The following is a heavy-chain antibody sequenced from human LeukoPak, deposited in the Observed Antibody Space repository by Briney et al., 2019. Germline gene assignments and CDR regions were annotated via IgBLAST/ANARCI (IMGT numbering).Heavy chain of an antibody. V-gene: IGHV4-31*03. J-gene: IGHJ4*02. D-gene: IGHD2-2*02. CDR3: ASHSGYCSSTGCYNDDYYFDY. CDR2: IYYSGST. Sequence: PSETLSLTCTVSGGSISSGGYYWSWIRQHPGKGLEWIGYIYYSGSTYYNPSLKSRVTISVDTSKNQFSLKLSSVTAADTAVYYCASHSGYCSSTGCYNDDYYFDYWGQGILVTVSS. CDR1: GGSISSGGYY.